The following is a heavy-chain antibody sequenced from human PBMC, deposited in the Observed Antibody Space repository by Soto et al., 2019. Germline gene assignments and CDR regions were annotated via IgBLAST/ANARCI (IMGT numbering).Heavy chain of an antibody. CDR1: GFTFSNYA. CDR3: AKQVRDGTSSPYYSDY. V-gene: IGHV3-23*01. Sequence: GGSLRLSCAGSGFTFSNYAMSWVRQAPGKGLEWVSAISSAVNTYYADSVKGRFTISRDNSKNTLSLQMNSLRAEDTAVYYCAKQVRDGTSSPYYSDYGGQGTLVTVSS. J-gene: IGHJ4*02. CDR2: ISSAVNT. D-gene: IGHD6-6*01.